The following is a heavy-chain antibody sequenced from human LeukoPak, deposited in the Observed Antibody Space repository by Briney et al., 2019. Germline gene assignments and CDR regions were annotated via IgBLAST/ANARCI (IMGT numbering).Heavy chain of an antibody. Sequence: GGSLRLSCAASGFTFSSYGMSWVRQAPGKGLEWVSTINADPDDNTYYADSVKGRFTISRDNSRNTLYLQMNSLRAEDTAIYFCAKDFAISLRFGEDCYGMDVWGQGTTVTVSS. V-gene: IGHV3-23*01. J-gene: IGHJ6*02. CDR1: GFTFSSYG. CDR3: AKDFAISLRFGEDCYGMDV. CDR2: INADPDDNT. D-gene: IGHD3-10*01.